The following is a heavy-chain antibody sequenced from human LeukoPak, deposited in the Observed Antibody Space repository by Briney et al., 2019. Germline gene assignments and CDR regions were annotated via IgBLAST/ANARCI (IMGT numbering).Heavy chain of an antibody. CDR3: EKDPLGRDWFDP. CDR2: ISGSGGNT. D-gene: IGHD1-26*01. Sequence: GGSLRLSCAASGFTFSSYAMSWVRQAPGKGLEWVSAISGSGGNTYYADSVKGRFTISRDNSKNTLYLQMNSLRGEDTAVYYCEKDPLGRDWFDPWGQGTLVTVSS. V-gene: IGHV3-23*01. J-gene: IGHJ5*02. CDR1: GFTFSSYA.